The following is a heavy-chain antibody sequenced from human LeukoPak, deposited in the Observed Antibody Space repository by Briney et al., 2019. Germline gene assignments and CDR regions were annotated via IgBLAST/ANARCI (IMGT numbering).Heavy chain of an antibody. CDR2: IKSKTDGGTT. V-gene: IGHV3-15*01. J-gene: IGHJ4*02. CDR3: TTDPFYDFWSGYYYFDY. Sequence: GGSLRLSCAASGFTFSNAWMSWVRQAAGKGLEWVGRIKSKTDGGTTDYAAPVKGRFTISRDDSKNTLYLQMNSLKTEDTAVYYCTTDPFYDFWSGYYYFDYWGQGTLVTVSS. CDR1: GFTFSNAW. D-gene: IGHD3-3*01.